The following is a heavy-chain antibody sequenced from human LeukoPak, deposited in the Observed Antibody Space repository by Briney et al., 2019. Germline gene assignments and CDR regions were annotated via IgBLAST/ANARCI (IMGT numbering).Heavy chain of an antibody. CDR3: ARGPNVLLWFGEFQSFDY. Sequence: PGGSLRLSCVASGFTFRNYGMHWVRQPPGKGLEWIGEINHSGSTNCNPSLKGRVTISVDTSKNQFSLKLSSVTAADTAVYYCARGPNVLLWFGEFQSFDYWGQGTLVTVSS. CDR1: GFTFRNYG. CDR2: INHSGST. V-gene: IGHV4-34*01. J-gene: IGHJ4*02. D-gene: IGHD3-10*01.